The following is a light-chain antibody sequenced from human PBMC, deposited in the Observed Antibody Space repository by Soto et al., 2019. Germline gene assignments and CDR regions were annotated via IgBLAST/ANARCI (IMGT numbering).Light chain of an antibody. CDR2: DVS. V-gene: IGLV2-14*01. Sequence: QSALTQPASVSGSPGQSITISCTGTSSDVGGYNYVSWYQQHPGIAPKLMIYDVSNRPSGVSNRFSGSKSGNTASLTISGLQAEDEADYYCSSYTSSSILFGTGTKVTVL. CDR3: SSYTSSSIL. J-gene: IGLJ1*01. CDR1: SSDVGGYNY.